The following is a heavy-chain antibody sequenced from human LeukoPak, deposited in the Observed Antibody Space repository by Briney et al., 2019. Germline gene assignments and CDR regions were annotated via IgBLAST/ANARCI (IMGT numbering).Heavy chain of an antibody. V-gene: IGHV3-30*04. CDR1: GFIFSSYA. Sequence: GGSLRLSCAASGFIFSSYAMHWVRQAPGKGLEWVAVISYDGSNKYYADSVKGRFTISRDNSKNTLYLQMNSLRAEDTAVYYCARVPGVAYYFDYWGQGTLVTVSS. J-gene: IGHJ4*02. CDR2: ISYDGSNK. D-gene: IGHD3-10*01. CDR3: ARVPGVAYYFDY.